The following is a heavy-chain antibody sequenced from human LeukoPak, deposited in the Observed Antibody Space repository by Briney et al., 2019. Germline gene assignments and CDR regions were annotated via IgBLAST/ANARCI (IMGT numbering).Heavy chain of an antibody. Sequence: PGGSLRLSCAASGFTFSKYAMNWVRQAPGKGLEWASLISTSGTPHYADSVKGRFTISRDNSKNTLYLQMNSLRAEDTAVYYCARARSSYGYGDAFDIWGQGTMVTVSS. CDR2: ISTSGTP. CDR3: ARARSSYGYGDAFDI. V-gene: IGHV3-23*01. J-gene: IGHJ3*02. D-gene: IGHD5-18*01. CDR1: GFTFSKYA.